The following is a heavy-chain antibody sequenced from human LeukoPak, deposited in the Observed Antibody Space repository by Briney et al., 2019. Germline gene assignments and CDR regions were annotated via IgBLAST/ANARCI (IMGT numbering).Heavy chain of an antibody. CDR2: ISSSSTI. CDR3: ARAGIAARRMGIFGY. J-gene: IGHJ4*02. D-gene: IGHD6-6*01. V-gene: IGHV3-48*04. Sequence: PGGSLRLSCAASGFTFSSYSMNGVRQAPGKGVEGVSYISSSSTIYYADSVKGRFTISRDNAKNSLYLQMNSVRAEDTAVYYCARAGIAARRMGIFGYWGPGTLVTVSS. CDR1: GFTFSSYS.